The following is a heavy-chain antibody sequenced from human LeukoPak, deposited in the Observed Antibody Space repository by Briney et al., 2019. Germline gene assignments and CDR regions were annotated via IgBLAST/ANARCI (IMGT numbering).Heavy chain of an antibody. CDR2: IYYSGST. CDR3: GRYCSGGSCYSGYLDY. V-gene: IGHV4-31*03. CDR1: GGSISSGGYY. J-gene: IGHJ4*02. D-gene: IGHD2-15*01. Sequence: SETLSLTCTVSGGSISSGGYYWSWIRQHLGKGLEWIGYIYYSGSTYYNPSLKSRVTISVDTSKNQFSLKLSSVTAADTAVYYCGRYCSGGSCYSGYLDYWGQGTLVTVSS.